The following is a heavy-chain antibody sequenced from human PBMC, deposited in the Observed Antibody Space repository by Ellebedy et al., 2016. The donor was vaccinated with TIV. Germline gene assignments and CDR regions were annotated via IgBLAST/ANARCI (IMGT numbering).Heavy chain of an antibody. V-gene: IGHV5-51*01. CDR1: GYKFTNYW. Sequence: GESLKISCKGSGYKFTNYWIAWVRQMPGKGLEWMGIIYPGDSDTRYGPSFQGQVTISADKSINTAYLQWSSLKASDTAIYYCARHTVVMDHWGRGTLVTVSS. J-gene: IGHJ4*02. CDR2: IYPGDSDT. CDR3: ARHTVVMDH. D-gene: IGHD2-21*01.